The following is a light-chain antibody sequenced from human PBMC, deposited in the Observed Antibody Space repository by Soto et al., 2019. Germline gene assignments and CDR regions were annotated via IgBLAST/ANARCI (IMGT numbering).Light chain of an antibody. CDR2: GAS. J-gene: IGKJ1*01. CDR3: QQYGSSGT. CDR1: QSVSNNY. Sequence: EVVLTQCPGTLSLSQGERATLSSRASQSVSNNYLAWYQQKPGQAPRLLIYGASNRATGIPDRFSGSGSGTDFTLTISRLEHEDFAVYYCQQYGSSGTFGQGTKVDIK. V-gene: IGKV3-20*01.